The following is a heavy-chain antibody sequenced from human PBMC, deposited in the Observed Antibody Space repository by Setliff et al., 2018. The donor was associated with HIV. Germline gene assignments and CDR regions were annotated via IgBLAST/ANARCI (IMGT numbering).Heavy chain of an antibody. D-gene: IGHD1-1*01. CDR1: GYTFTSYA. J-gene: IGHJ6*02. Sequence: SVKVSCKASGYTFTSYAMNWVRQAPGQGLEWMGWINTNTGNPTYAQGFTGRFVFSLDTSVSTAYLQISSLKAEDAAVYYCAREGHGVRRTKQKSYYYYYGMDVWGQGTTVTVSS. CDR2: INTNTGNP. V-gene: IGHV7-4-1*02. CDR3: AREGHGVRRTKQKSYYYYYGMDV.